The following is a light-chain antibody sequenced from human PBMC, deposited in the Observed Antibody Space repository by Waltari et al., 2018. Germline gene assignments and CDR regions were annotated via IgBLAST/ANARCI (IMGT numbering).Light chain of an antibody. CDR1: QSVSSN. Sequence: EIVMTQSPATLSVSPGERATLSCRASQSVSSNLAWFQKKPGQAPRLLIYGASTRATGFSARFRGSGSGTEFTLTISSLQSEDFAVYFCLQYDKWPRVFGQGTKLEIK. V-gene: IGKV3-15*01. CDR2: GAS. CDR3: LQYDKWPRV. J-gene: IGKJ2*01.